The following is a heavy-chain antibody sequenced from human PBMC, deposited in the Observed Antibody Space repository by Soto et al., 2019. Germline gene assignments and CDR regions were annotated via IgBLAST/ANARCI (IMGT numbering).Heavy chain of an antibody. Sequence: QVQLQESGPGLVKPSGTLSLTCAVSGGSVNTGYWWSWVRQPPGKRLEWIGEVHHSGTTNYIQSRTSGLTMSVDKSGNQVSLELTSVAAADTAVYYCARGVSYRWVYWGQGTLVTVSS. D-gene: IGHD3-16*02. J-gene: IGHJ4*02. CDR2: VHHSGTT. CDR1: GGSVNTGYW. V-gene: IGHV4-4*02. CDR3: ARGVSYRWVY.